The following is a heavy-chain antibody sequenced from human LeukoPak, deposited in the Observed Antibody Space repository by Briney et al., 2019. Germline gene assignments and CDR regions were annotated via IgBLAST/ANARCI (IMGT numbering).Heavy chain of an antibody. CDR3: AKGSLGSWYYFDY. V-gene: IGHV3-23*01. Sequence: GGSLRLSCAASGFTFGTSAMSWVRQAPGKGPEWVSTFGRSGSDTYYSDAVKGRFTIFRDNSKNTLYLQMNSLRDEDTAVYYCAKGSLGSWYYFDYWGQGTLVTVSS. CDR1: GFTFGTSA. CDR2: FGRSGSDT. D-gene: IGHD6-13*01. J-gene: IGHJ4*02.